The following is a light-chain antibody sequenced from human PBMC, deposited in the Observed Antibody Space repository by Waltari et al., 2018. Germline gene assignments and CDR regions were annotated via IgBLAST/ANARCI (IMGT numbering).Light chain of an antibody. V-gene: IGKV1-39*01. J-gene: IGKJ2*01. CDR1: QSISGY. Sequence: DIDMTQSPSSLSASVGDRVTITCRASQSISGYLHWYQQKPGRAPRLLIFAASKLQSGVPSRFSGSGSGTDFTLTISSLQPEDFATYYCQQSYNAPYTFGQGTNVEIK. CDR2: AAS. CDR3: QQSYNAPYT.